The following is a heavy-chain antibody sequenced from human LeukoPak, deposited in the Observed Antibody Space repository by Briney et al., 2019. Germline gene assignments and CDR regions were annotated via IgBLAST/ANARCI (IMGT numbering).Heavy chain of an antibody. CDR3: AKNHYYDSSGLDAFVI. D-gene: IGHD3-22*01. Sequence: GGSLRLSCAASGFTFSYYGMHWVRQAPGRRLEWVALIWYDGSNNYYADSVKGRFTISRDNSKNTLYLQMNSLRAEDTAVYYCAKNHYYDSSGLDAFVIWGQGTLVTISS. CDR2: IWYDGSNN. CDR1: GFTFSYYG. V-gene: IGHV3-33*06. J-gene: IGHJ3*02.